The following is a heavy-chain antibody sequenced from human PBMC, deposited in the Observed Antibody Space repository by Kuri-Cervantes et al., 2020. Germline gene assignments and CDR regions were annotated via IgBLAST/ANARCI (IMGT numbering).Heavy chain of an antibody. D-gene: IGHD6-19*01. CDR1: GFTFSSYG. Sequence: LSLTCAASGFTFSSYGMHWVRQAPGKGLEWVAVISYDGSNKYYADSVKGRFTISRDNSKNTLYLQMNSLRAEDTAVYYCARDLHSSGWHPRLGDVAFDIWGQGTMVTVSS. CDR2: ISYDGSNK. CDR3: ARDLHSSGWHPRLGDVAFDI. J-gene: IGHJ3*02. V-gene: IGHV3-30*03.